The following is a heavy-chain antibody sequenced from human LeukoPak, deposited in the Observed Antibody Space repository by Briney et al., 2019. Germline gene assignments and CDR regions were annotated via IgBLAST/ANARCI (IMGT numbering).Heavy chain of an antibody. CDR2: ISSSSSTI. V-gene: IGHV3-48*04. Sequence: PGGSLRLSCAASGFTFSSYSMNWVRQAPGKGLEWVSYISSSSSTIYYADSVKGRFTISRDNAKNTLYLQMNSLRAEDTAVFYCATSPVVIQSWGFDYWGQGTLVTVSS. CDR3: ATSPVVIQSWGFDY. J-gene: IGHJ4*02. CDR1: GFTFSSYS. D-gene: IGHD3-22*01.